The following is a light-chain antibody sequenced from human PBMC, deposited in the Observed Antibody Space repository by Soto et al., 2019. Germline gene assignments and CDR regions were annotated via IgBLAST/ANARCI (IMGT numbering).Light chain of an antibody. J-gene: IGKJ5*01. Sequence: IQVTQSPSTLSASVGDRVTITCRASQSISSWLGWYQQKPGKAPKLLIYAASNLQSGVPSRFSGSGSGTEFTLTISSLQPDDFATYYCQQYNSYPITFGQGTRLEIK. CDR1: QSISSW. CDR3: QQYNSYPIT. V-gene: IGKV1-5*01. CDR2: AAS.